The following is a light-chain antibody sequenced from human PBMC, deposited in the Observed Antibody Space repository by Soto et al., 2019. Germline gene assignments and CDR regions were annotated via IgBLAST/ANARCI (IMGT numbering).Light chain of an antibody. CDR1: TGAVTTGYY. CDR2: NTN. V-gene: IGLV7-43*01. Sequence: QTVVTQEPSLTVSPGGTVTLTCASSTGAVTTGYYPSWFQHKPGHAPRALIYNTNDKHAWTPARLSGSLLGDKAALTLSGVQPEDEGEYYCLLYYGGSWVFGGGTKLTVL. CDR3: LLYYGGSWV. J-gene: IGLJ3*02.